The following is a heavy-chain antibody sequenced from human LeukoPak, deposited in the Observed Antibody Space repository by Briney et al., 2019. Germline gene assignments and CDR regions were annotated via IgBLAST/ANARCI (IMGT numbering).Heavy chain of an antibody. V-gene: IGHV3-33*06. CDR2: IWYDGSNK. D-gene: IGHD3-10*01. J-gene: IGHJ6*03. Sequence: PGGSLRLSCAASGFTFSSYGMHWVRQAPGRGLEGVAVIWYDGSNKYYADSVKGRFTISRDNSKNTLYLQMNSLGAEDTAVYYCAKPLLWFGELDYMDAWGKGTTVTVSS. CDR3: AKPLLWFGELDYMDA. CDR1: GFTFSSYG.